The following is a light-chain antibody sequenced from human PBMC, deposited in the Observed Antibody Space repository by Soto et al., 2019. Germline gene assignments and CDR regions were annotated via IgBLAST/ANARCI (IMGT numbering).Light chain of an antibody. CDR1: SSSIGSYA. V-gene: IGLV1-44*01. J-gene: IGLJ1*01. CDR3: ATWDDSLNAYV. CDR2: RNN. Sequence: QSVLTQPPSASGTPGQTVTISCSGSSSSIGSYAVNWYQQFPGTAPKVLIYRNNQRPSGVPDRFSGSKSGTSAFLVISGLQSEDEADYSCATWDDSLNAYVFGPGTKLTVL.